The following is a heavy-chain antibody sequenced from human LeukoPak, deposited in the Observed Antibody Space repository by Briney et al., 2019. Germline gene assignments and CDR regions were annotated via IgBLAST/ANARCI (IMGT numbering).Heavy chain of an antibody. CDR2: ISFDGKIE. Sequence: PGRCLRLSCTGSGFRFSDYGIHWVRVVPGKGLEWVAVISFDGKIETYADSVKGRFTISKDFSTATLNLDMNTVRPDDTAIYYCALYGAYFAFWGHGTLVTVSS. CDR3: ALYGAYFAF. D-gene: IGHD4-17*01. V-gene: IGHV3-30*03. CDR1: GFRFSDYG. J-gene: IGHJ4*01.